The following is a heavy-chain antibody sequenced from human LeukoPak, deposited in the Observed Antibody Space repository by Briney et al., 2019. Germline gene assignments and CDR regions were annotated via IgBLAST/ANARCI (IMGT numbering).Heavy chain of an antibody. CDR1: GGSISSYY. Sequence: KPSETLSLTCTVSGGSISSYYWSWIRQPAGKGLEWIGRIYTSGSTNYNPSLKSRVTMSVDTSKNQFSLKLSSVTAADTAVYYCARSSRIAARPDDYYYYMDVWSKGTTVTVSS. V-gene: IGHV4-4*07. CDR2: IYTSGST. J-gene: IGHJ6*03. D-gene: IGHD6-6*01. CDR3: ARSSRIAARPDDYYYYMDV.